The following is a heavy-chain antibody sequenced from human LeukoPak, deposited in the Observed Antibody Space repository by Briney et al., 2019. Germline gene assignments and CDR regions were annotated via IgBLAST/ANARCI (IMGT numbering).Heavy chain of an antibody. V-gene: IGHV4-59*01. D-gene: IGHD2-2*01. J-gene: IGHJ6*03. Sequence: PSETLSLTCAVYGGSFSSYYWSWIRQPPGKGLEWIGYIYYSGSTNYDPSLKSRVTISVDTSKNQFSLKLSSVTAADTAVYYCARVGGYCSSTSCLYYYYYMDVWGKGTTVTVSS. CDR3: ARVGGYCSSTSCLYYYYYMDV. CDR2: IYYSGST. CDR1: GGSFSSYY.